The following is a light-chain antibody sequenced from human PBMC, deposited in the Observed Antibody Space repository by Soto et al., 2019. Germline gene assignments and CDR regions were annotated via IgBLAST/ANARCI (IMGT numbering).Light chain of an antibody. V-gene: IGKV3-20*01. Sequence: EIVLTQSPGTLSLSPGERATLSCRANQSVSSSYLAWYQQKPGQAPRLLIYGASSRATGIPDRFSGSGSGTDFTLTISRLEPEDFAVYYCQQYGSSVTFGPGTKVDIK. J-gene: IGKJ3*01. CDR1: QSVSSSY. CDR2: GAS. CDR3: QQYGSSVT.